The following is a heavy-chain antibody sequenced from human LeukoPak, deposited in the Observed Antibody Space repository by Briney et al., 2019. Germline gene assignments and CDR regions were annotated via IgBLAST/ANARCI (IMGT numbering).Heavy chain of an antibody. D-gene: IGHD3-22*01. J-gene: IGHJ4*02. Sequence: PGGSLRLSCAASGFAFSSYNMNWVRQAPGKGLEWISYIGSSGSPTYYADSVKGRFTISRDNSKNTLYLQLNSLRAEDTAVYYCAKDSSGYYRIDYFDYWGQGTLVTVSS. CDR1: GFAFSSYN. CDR3: AKDSSGYYRIDYFDY. CDR2: IGSSGSPT. V-gene: IGHV3-48*01.